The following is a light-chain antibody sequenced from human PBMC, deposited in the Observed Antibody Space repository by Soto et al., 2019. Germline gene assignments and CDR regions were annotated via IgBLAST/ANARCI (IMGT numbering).Light chain of an antibody. CDR1: SSDVGAYNY. J-gene: IGLJ1*01. V-gene: IGLV2-14*01. Sequence: QSVLTQPASVSGSPGQSITISCTGTSSDVGAYNYVSWYQQHPGKAPKLMIYDVTNRPSGVSDRFSGSKSGNTASLTISGLQAEDEAGYSCSSYTSSSTLYVFGTGTKLTVL. CDR3: SSYTSSSTLYV. CDR2: DVT.